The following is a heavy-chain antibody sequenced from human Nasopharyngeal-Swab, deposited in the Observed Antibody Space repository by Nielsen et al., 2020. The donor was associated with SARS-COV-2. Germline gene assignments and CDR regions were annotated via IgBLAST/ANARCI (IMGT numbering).Heavy chain of an antibody. J-gene: IGHJ3*02. CDR2: ISAYNGNT. Sequence: APVKVSCKASGFTLTRYGISRVRQAPGQGLEWMGWISAYNGNTNYAQKLQGRVTMTTDTSTSTAYMELRSLRSDDTAVYYCASCSSTSFFDAFDIWGQGTMVTVSS. V-gene: IGHV1-18*01. CDR1: GFTLTRYG. D-gene: IGHD2-2*01. CDR3: ASCSSTSFFDAFDI.